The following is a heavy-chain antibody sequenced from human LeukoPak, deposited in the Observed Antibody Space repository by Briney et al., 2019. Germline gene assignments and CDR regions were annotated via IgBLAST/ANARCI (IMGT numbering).Heavy chain of an antibody. D-gene: IGHD5-18*01. Sequence: GRSLRLSCAASGFTFSSYAMHWVRQAPGKGLEWVAVISYDGSNKYYADSVKGRFTISRDNSKNTLYLQMNSLRAEDTAVYYCARGEAMGNFDYWGQGTLVTVSS. CDR1: GFTFSSYA. CDR2: ISYDGSNK. V-gene: IGHV3-30-3*01. J-gene: IGHJ4*02. CDR3: ARGEAMGNFDY.